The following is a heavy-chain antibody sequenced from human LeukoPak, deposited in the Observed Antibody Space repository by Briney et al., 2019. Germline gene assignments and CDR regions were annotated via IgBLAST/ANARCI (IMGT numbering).Heavy chain of an antibody. CDR1: GGSFSGYY. CDR2: INHSGST. CDR3: ARGGGSFGYYYGSGSAKKRYYFDY. D-gene: IGHD3-10*01. Sequence: PSETLSLTCAVYGGSFSGYYWSWIRQPPGKGLEWIGEINHSGSTNYNPSLKSRVTISVDTSKNQFSLKLSSVTVADTAVYYCARGGGSFGYYYGSGSAKKRYYFDYWGQGTLVTVSS. J-gene: IGHJ4*02. V-gene: IGHV4-34*01.